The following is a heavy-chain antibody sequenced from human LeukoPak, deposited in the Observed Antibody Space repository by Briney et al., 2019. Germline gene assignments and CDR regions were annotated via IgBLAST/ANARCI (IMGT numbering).Heavy chain of an antibody. CDR2: ISGSGGDT. J-gene: IGHJ4*02. Sequence: GGSLRLSCAVSGFTFSSYPMSWVRQARGKGLEGVSDISGSGGDTYYADSVKGRFTISRDNYKNTLDLQMNSLRAEDTALYYCATSSGWYPKYFDYWGQGTLVTVSS. D-gene: IGHD6-19*01. V-gene: IGHV3-23*01. CDR1: GFTFSSYP. CDR3: ATSSGWYPKYFDY.